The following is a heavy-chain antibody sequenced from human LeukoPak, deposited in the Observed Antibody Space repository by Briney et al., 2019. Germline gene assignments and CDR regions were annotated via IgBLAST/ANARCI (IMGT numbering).Heavy chain of an antibody. D-gene: IGHD3-3*01. J-gene: IGHJ4*02. CDR1: GFTFSSYS. CDR2: ISSSSSYI. V-gene: IGHV3-21*04. Sequence: GGSLRLSCAASGFTFSSYSMNWVRQAPGKGLEWVSSISSSSSYIYYADSVKGRFTISRDNAKNSLYLQMNSLRAEDTAVYYCAKDAIYYDFWSGFDYWGQGTLVTVSS. CDR3: AKDAIYYDFWSGFDY.